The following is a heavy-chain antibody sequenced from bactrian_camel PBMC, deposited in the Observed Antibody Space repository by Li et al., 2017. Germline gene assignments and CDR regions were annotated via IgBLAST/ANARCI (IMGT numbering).Heavy chain of an antibody. D-gene: IGHD3*01. J-gene: IGHJ4*01. CDR3: AAGTTWGRSSCSNFPY. V-gene: IGHV3S53*01. CDR1: GDTSRRKY. Sequence: HVQLVESGGGSVQAGGSVRLSCVASGDTSRRKYMAWFRQAPGKEREGVATIAGDGTTTYADSVKGRFTISRDNAKNTLYLQMNGLQFEDSATYRCAAGTTWGRSSCSNFPYWGQGTQVTVS. CDR2: IAGDGTT.